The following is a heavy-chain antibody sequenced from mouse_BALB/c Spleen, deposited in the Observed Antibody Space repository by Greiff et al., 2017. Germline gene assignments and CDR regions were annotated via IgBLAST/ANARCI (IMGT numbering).Heavy chain of an antibody. D-gene: IGHD2-4*01. CDR2: IHPNSGNT. J-gene: IGHJ2*01. V-gene: IGHV1S130*01. CDR3: ARGDYDYDY. CDR1: ASTFPASW. Sequence: VRLQQPGPVLVRPGASVRRSCKPSASTFPASWMHWAKQRPGQGLEWIGEIHPNSGNTNYNEKFKGKATLTVDTSSSTAYVDLSSLTSEDSAVYYCARGDYDYDYWGQGTTLTVSS.